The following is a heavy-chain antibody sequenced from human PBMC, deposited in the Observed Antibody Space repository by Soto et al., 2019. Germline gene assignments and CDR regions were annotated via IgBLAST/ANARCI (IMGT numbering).Heavy chain of an antibody. D-gene: IGHD2-15*01. CDR1: GFTVSSNY. J-gene: IGHJ6*03. Sequence: GGSLRLSCAASGFTVSSNYMSWVRQAPGKGLEWVSVIYSGGSTYYADSVKGRFTISRDNSKNTLYLQRNSLRAEDTAVYYCATYCSGGSCYSMVYYMDVWGKGTTVTVSS. V-gene: IGHV3-66*01. CDR2: IYSGGST. CDR3: ATYCSGGSCYSMVYYMDV.